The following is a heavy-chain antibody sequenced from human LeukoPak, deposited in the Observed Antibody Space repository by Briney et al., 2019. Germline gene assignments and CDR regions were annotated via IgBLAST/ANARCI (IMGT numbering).Heavy chain of an antibody. Sequence: SETLSLTCTVSGGSLSSGGYYWSWIRQPPGKSLEWIGYIYHSGSTYYNPSLKSRVTISVDRSKNQFSLKLSSVTAADTAVYYCARVLERRLGYMDVWGKGTTVTVSS. CDR1: GGSLSSGGYY. D-gene: IGHD1-1*01. J-gene: IGHJ6*03. CDR2: IYHSGST. CDR3: ARVLERRLGYMDV. V-gene: IGHV4-30-2*01.